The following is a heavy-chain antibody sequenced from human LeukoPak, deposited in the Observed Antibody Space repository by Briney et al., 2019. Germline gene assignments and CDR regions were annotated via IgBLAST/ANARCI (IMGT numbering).Heavy chain of an antibody. J-gene: IGHJ6*03. V-gene: IGHV4-4*07. D-gene: IGHD3-22*01. Sequence: PSETLSLTCTVSGGSISSYYWSWIRQPPGKGLEWIGHICTSGSTNYNPSLKSRVTMSVDTSNNEFSLKLNSVTAADTAVYYCARTYDSPGYYSPDYYYMDVWGKGTTVTISS. CDR3: ARTYDSPGYYSPDYYYMDV. CDR2: ICTSGST. CDR1: GGSISSYY.